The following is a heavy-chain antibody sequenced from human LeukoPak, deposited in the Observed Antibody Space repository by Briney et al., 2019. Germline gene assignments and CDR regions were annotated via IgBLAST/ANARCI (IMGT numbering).Heavy chain of an antibody. Sequence: SQTLSLTCAISGDSVSSNSAAWNWIRQSPLRGLEWLGRTYYRSKWYNDYAVSVKSRITINPDTSKNQFSLQLNSVTPEDTAVYYCARSPGHYYDFEDYYYYYGMDVWGQGTTVTVSS. CDR2: TYYRSKWYN. J-gene: IGHJ6*02. CDR3: ARSPGHYYDFEDYYYYYGMDV. V-gene: IGHV6-1*01. CDR1: GDSVSSNSAA. D-gene: IGHD3-22*01.